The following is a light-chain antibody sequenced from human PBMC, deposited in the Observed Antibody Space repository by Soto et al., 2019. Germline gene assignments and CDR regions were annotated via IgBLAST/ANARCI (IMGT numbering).Light chain of an antibody. CDR3: QQRSNS. CDR2: DTS. J-gene: IGKJ4*01. Sequence: IVLTHSPATLSFSPGEISTLSCRASQSVSNYLAWYQQKPGQAPRLLIYDTSTRATGIPPRFSGSGSGTDFTLTISSLEPEDFAVYYCQQRSNSFGGGTKVDIK. V-gene: IGKV3-11*01. CDR1: QSVSNY.